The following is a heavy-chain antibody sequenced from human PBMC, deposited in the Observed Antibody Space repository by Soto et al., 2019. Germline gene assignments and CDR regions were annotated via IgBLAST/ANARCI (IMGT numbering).Heavy chain of an antibody. CDR3: VKGTSRRITMIVVVNFDY. CDR2: ISSNGGST. D-gene: IGHD3-22*01. V-gene: IGHV3-64D*08. CDR1: GFTFSSYA. Sequence: GGSLRLSCSASGFTFSSYAMHWVRQAPGKGLEYVSAISSNGGSTYYADSVKGRFTISRDNSKNTLYLQMSSLRAEDTAVYYCVKGTSRRITMIVVVNFDYWGQGTLVTVSS. J-gene: IGHJ4*02.